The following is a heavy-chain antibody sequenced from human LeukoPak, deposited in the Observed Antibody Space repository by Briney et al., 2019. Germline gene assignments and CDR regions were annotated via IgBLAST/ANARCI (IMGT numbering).Heavy chain of an antibody. CDR1: GGSISSGGYS. D-gene: IGHD3-22*01. Sequence: PSETLSLTCAVSGGSISSGGYSWSWIRQPPGTGLEWIGYIYHSGSTYYNPSLKSRVTISVDRSKNQFSLKLSSVTAADTAVYYCARGVGGSGYTGAFDIWGQGTMVTVSS. CDR2: IYHSGST. V-gene: IGHV4-30-2*01. J-gene: IGHJ3*02. CDR3: ARGVGGSGYTGAFDI.